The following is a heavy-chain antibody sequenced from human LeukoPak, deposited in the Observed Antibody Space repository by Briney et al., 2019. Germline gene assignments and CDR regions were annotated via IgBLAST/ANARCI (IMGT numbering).Heavy chain of an antibody. J-gene: IGHJ4*02. Sequence: GGSLRLSCAASGFTLSTYNMNWVRQAPGKGLEWVANIKQDGSEKYYVDSLKGRFTISRDNAKNSLYLQMNSLRAEDTAVYYCAKQRYGGEDYWGQGTLVTVSS. CDR2: IKQDGSEK. CDR1: GFTLSTYN. CDR3: AKQRYGGEDY. V-gene: IGHV3-7*01. D-gene: IGHD3-16*01.